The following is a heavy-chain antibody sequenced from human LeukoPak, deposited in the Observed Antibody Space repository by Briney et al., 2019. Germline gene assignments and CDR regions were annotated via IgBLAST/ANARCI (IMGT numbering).Heavy chain of an antibody. CDR1: GFTFSSYG. V-gene: IGHV3-30*18. CDR2: ISYDGSNK. D-gene: IGHD4-23*01. CDR3: AKDPTAGWGYGGNRHYFDY. J-gene: IGHJ4*02. Sequence: PGGSLRLPCAASGFTFSSYGMHWVRQAPGKGLEWVAVISYDGSNKYYADSVKGRFTISRDNSKNTLYLQMNSLRAEDTAVYYCAKDPTAGWGYGGNRHYFDYWGQGTLVTVSS.